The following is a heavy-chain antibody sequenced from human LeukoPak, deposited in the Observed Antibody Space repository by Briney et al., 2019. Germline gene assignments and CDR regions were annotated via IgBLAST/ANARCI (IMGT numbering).Heavy chain of an antibody. CDR2: ISAYNGNT. V-gene: IGHV1-18*01. CDR1: GYTYTSDG. Sequence: ASVKVSCKASGYTYTSDGISWVRQATGQWLEWMGRISAYNGNTNYAQKLQGRVTMTTDTSTSTAYMELRSLRSDDTAVYYCARDSHYYDSSGYYSQPFDYWGQGTPVTVSS. J-gene: IGHJ4*02. D-gene: IGHD3-22*01. CDR3: ARDSHYYDSSGYYSQPFDY.